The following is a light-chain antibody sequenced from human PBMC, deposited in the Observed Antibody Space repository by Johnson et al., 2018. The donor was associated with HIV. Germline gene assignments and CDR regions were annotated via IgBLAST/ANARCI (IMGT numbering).Light chain of an antibody. J-gene: IGLJ1*01. CDR3: GTWDGSLSLYV. Sequence: QSVLTQPPSVSAAPGQKVTISCSGSSSNIGNNYVSWYQQLPGTAPKLLIYENNKRPSGIPDRISGSKSGTSATLDITGLQTGDEAEYYCGTWDGSLSLYVFGTGTKVTVL. CDR1: SSNIGNNY. CDR2: ENN. V-gene: IGLV1-51*01.